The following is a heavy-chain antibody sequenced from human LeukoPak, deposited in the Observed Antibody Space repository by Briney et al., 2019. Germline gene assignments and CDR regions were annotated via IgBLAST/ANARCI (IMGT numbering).Heavy chain of an antibody. CDR1: GGSISSSSYY. CDR3: ARIITYQLLYYFDC. J-gene: IGHJ4*02. D-gene: IGHD2-2*01. Sequence: PSETLSLTCTVSGGSISSSSYYWGWIRQPPGKGLEWIGSIYYSGSTYYNPSLKSRVTISVDTSKNQFSLKLSSVTAADTAVYYCARIITYQLLYYFDCWGQGTLVTVSS. V-gene: IGHV4-39*01. CDR2: IYYSGST.